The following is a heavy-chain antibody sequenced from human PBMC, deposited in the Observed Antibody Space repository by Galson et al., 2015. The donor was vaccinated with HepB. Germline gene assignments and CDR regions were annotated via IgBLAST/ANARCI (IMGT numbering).Heavy chain of an antibody. CDR1: GGSISSGSYY. D-gene: IGHD2-2*01. V-gene: IGHV4-61*02. CDR2: IYTSGST. CDR3: ARASHQLLSYWYFDL. Sequence: TLSLTCTVSGGSISSGSYYWSWIRQPAGKGLEWIGRIYTSGSTNYNPSLKSRVTMSVDTSKNQFSLKLSSVTAADTAVYYCARASHQLLSYWYFDLWGRGTLVTVSS. J-gene: IGHJ2*01.